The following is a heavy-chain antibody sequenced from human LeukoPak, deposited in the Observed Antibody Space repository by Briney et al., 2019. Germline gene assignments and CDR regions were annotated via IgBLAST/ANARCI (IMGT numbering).Heavy chain of an antibody. J-gene: IGHJ4*02. Sequence: ASVKVSCKASNYTFTSYGISWVRQAPGQGLEWMAWINAYNGDTNYAQKLQGRVTLTTDTSTSTAYMEVRSLRSDDTAVYYCARDGSGVWFDYWGQGTLVTVSS. CDR3: ARDGSGVWFDY. CDR1: NYTFTSYG. CDR2: INAYNGDT. D-gene: IGHD3-10*01. V-gene: IGHV1-18*01.